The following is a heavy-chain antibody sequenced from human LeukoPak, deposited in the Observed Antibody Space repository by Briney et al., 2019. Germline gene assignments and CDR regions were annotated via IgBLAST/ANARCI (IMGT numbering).Heavy chain of an antibody. CDR2: IRSKAYGGTT. V-gene: IGHV3-49*04. Sequence: GGSLRLSCTASGFTFGDYAMSWVRQAPGKGLEWVGFIRSKAYGGTTEYAASVKGRFTISRDDSKSIAYLQMNSLKTEDTAVYYCTRALGYGSGSYYVYYYYGMDVWGQGTMVTVSS. CDR1: GFTFGDYA. D-gene: IGHD3-10*01. J-gene: IGHJ6*02. CDR3: TRALGYGSGSYYVYYYYGMDV.